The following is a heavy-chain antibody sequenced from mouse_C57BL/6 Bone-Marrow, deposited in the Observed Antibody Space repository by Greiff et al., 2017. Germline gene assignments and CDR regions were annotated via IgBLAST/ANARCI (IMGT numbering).Heavy chain of an antibody. V-gene: IGHV14-4*01. J-gene: IGHJ4*01. CDR3: TPRVLWGNSYAMDY. D-gene: IGHD2-1*01. CDR1: GLNIKDDY. CDR2: IDPENGDT. Sequence: EVKLMESGAELVRPGASVKLSCTASGLNIKDDYMHWVKQRPEQGLEWIGWIDPENGDTEYASKFQGKATITADTSSNTAYLQLSSLTSEDTAVYYCTPRVLWGNSYAMDYWGQGTSVTVSS.